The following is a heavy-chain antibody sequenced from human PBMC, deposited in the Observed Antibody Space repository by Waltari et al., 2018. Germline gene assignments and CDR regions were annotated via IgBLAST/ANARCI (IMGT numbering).Heavy chain of an antibody. J-gene: IGHJ6*03. D-gene: IGHD2-2*02. CDR2: ITRILGMA. Sequence: QVQLVQSGAEVKKPGSSVKVSCKASGGTFSRYAMSWVRQATGQGLEWLGGITRILGMATYAREFQARVTITADESTTAAYMELSSLRAGDTAVYYCTIHVGSQAISLEDYFYYYYMDVWGKGTTVTVSS. CDR1: GGTFSRYA. V-gene: IGHV1-69*04. CDR3: TIHVGSQAISLEDYFYYYYMDV.